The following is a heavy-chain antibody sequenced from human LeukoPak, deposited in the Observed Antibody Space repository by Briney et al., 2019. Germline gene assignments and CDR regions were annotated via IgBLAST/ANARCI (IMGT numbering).Heavy chain of an antibody. Sequence: GGSLRLSCAASGFSFNNCAMAWVRQAPGKGLEWVSTIVGDGSKTYYADSVKGRFTISSDNSRTLLFLHMNSLRTEDTAVYYCAKQPYNCYYLDVWGEGTTVTVSS. CDR1: GFSFNNCA. CDR3: AKQPYNCYYLDV. J-gene: IGHJ6*03. D-gene: IGHD2-21*01. CDR2: IVGDGSKT. V-gene: IGHV3-23*01.